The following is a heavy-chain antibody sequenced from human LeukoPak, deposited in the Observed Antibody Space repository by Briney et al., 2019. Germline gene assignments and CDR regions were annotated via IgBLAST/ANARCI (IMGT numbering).Heavy chain of an antibody. Sequence: PGGSLRLSCAASGFTFTSYAMTWVRQTPGKGLEWVSTISGSGGSTYYADSVKGRFTISRDNSKNTLYLQMNNLRVEDTAVYSCARYCSSSSCSGGFDYWGHGTLVTVSS. V-gene: IGHV3-23*01. J-gene: IGHJ4*01. CDR3: ARYCSSSSCSGGFDY. D-gene: IGHD2-2*01. CDR1: GFTFTSYA. CDR2: ISGSGGST.